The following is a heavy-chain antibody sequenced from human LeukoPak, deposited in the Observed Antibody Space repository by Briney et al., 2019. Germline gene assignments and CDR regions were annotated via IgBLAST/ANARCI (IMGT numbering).Heavy chain of an antibody. CDR2: IYYSGST. J-gene: IGHJ4*02. CDR3: ARLNYGDYAALDY. CDR1: GASISSISYY. Sequence: SETLSLTCTVSGASISSISYYWGWIRQPPGKGLEWIGSIYYSGSTYYNPSLKSRVTISVDTSKNQFSLRLSSVTAADTAVYYCARLNYGDYAALDYWGQGTLVTVSS. D-gene: IGHD4-17*01. V-gene: IGHV4-39*01.